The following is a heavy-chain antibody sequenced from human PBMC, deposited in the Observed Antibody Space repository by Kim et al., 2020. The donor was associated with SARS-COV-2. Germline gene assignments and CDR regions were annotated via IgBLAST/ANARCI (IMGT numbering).Heavy chain of an antibody. Sequence: NYNPSLKSRVTISVDTSKNQFSLKLSSVTAADTAIYYCARRFDIWGQGTMVTVSS. J-gene: IGHJ3*02. CDR3: ARRFDI. V-gene: IGHV4-34*01.